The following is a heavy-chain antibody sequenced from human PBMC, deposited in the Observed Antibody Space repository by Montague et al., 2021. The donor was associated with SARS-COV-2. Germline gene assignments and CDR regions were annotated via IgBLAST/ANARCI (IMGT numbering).Heavy chain of an antibody. Sequence: SETLSLTCTVSGGSISSGDYYWTWIRQPPGKGLEWIGYIYYSESTNYNPSLKSRVTISIDTSMNQFSLSLSSMTAADTAVYFCARDLLPPRTAIRTNFFGLDVWGQGTTVIVSS. CDR3: ARDLLPPRTAIRTNFFGLDV. CDR1: GGSISSGDYY. D-gene: IGHD1-7*01. J-gene: IGHJ6*02. CDR2: IYYSEST. V-gene: IGHV4-61*08.